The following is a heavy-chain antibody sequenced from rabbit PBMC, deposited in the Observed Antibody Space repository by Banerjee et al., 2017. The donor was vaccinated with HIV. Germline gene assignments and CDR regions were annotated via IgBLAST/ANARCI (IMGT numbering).Heavy chain of an antibody. CDR2: IGTGSGST. D-gene: IGHD4-1*01. Sequence: IGCIGTGSGSTVYASWAKGRFTISKTSSTTVPLQMTSLTAADTATYFCARDLAGAIGWNFNLWGQGTLVTVS. CDR3: ARDLAGAIGWNFNL. V-gene: IGHV1S40*01. J-gene: IGHJ4*01.